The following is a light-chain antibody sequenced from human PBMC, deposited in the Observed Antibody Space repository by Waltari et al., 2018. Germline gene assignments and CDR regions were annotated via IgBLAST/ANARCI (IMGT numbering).Light chain of an antibody. CDR2: SNK. V-gene: IGLV1-44*01. J-gene: IGLJ2*01. Sequence: QSMLTQPPSASGTPGKRVTISCSGGRSNIGTNTVNWYQQVPGTAPKLLIYSNKQRPAGVPARVSGSSTGASASPAISGPQSEDEGEYYCAAWDASLNAVLFGGGTTLTVL. CDR1: RSNIGTNT. CDR3: AAWDASLNAVL.